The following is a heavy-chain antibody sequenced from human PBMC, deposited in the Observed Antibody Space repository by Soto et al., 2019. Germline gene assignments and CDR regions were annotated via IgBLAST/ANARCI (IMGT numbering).Heavy chain of an antibody. CDR2: MNPGSGDT. Sequence: GASVKVSCKASGYTFTNNDVSWVRQATGQGLEWMGWMNPGSGDTGYAQKFQGRVTMTRDISIATAYMELSSLRSDDTAIYYCAARATFGSLNWFDPWGQGTLGTVSS. CDR1: GYTFTNND. D-gene: IGHD3-10*01. CDR3: AARATFGSLNWFDP. J-gene: IGHJ5*02. V-gene: IGHV1-8*01.